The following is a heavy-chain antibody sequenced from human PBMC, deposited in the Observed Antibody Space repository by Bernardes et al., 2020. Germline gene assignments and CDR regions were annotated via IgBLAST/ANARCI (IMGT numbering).Heavy chain of an antibody. CDR1: GFTFSDEW. CDR2: IKRKIAGETT. Sequence: GGSLRLSCEASGFTFSDEWMSWVRQAPGKGLEWVGRIKRKIAGETTDYAAPVKGRLSVSRDDSTSTLYLPMNSLRIEATGVYFCASVTSVEGIIWGRGTLVTVSS. D-gene: IGHD1-1*01. CDR3: ASVTSVEGII. J-gene: IGHJ4*02. V-gene: IGHV3-15*01.